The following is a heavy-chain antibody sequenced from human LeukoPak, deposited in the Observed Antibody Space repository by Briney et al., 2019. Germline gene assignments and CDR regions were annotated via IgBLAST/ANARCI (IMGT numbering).Heavy chain of an antibody. CDR3: ARCQWELLAANDAFDI. CDR2: ISAYNGNT. CDR1: GYTFTSYG. D-gene: IGHD1-26*01. V-gene: IGHV1-18*01. J-gene: IGHJ3*02. Sequence: ASVKVSCKASGYTFTSYGISWVRQAPGQGLEWMGWISAYNGNTNYAQKLQGRVTMTTDTSTSTAYMELRSLRSADTAVYYCARCQWELLAANDAFDIWGQGTMVTVSS.